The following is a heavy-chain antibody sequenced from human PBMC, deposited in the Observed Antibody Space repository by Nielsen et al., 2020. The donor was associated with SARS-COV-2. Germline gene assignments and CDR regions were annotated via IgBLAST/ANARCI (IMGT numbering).Heavy chain of an antibody. V-gene: IGHV3-11*04. CDR3: ARDPYSGSGTFCFYGMAL. CDR2: ISSSGTTI. D-gene: IGHD3-10*01. J-gene: IGHJ6*02. CDR1: GFIFSDYY. Sequence: GESLKISCAASGFIFSDYYMGWIRQDPGKGLEWVSYISSSGTTINYADSVRGRFTLSRDNAKNSLYLQMDSLRAEDTALYYCARDPYSGSGTFCFYGMALWGQGTTVTVSS.